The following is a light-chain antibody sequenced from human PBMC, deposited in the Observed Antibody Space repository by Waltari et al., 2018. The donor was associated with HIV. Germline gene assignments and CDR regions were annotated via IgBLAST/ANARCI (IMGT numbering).Light chain of an antibody. J-gene: IGLJ1*01. CDR2: DDD. V-gene: IGLV3-21*04. CDR3: QVWDSGSDHV. Sequence: SYVLTQPPSISVAPGKTAKITCGGNTIGNRDVHWYQQKPGQAPILVIFDDDHRPSGIPERFSGSNSDNTATLTINRVEVGDEADYYCQVWDSGSDHVFGSGTTVTVL. CDR1: TIGNRD.